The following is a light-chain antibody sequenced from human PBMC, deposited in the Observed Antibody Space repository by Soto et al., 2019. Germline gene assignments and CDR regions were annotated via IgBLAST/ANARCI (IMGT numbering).Light chain of an antibody. CDR1: QSIATY. Sequence: DIQMTQSPSSLSASVGDRIIITCRASQSIATYLNWFQQKPGKAPELLIYAASSLQSGVPSRFSGSGLGSDFTLTISGLQPEDFESYFCQQSYSYPWTFGQGTKVEIK. J-gene: IGKJ1*01. V-gene: IGKV1-39*01. CDR3: QQSYSYPWT. CDR2: AAS.